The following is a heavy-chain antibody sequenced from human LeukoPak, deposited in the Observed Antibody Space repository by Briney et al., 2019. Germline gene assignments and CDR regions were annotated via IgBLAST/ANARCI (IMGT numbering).Heavy chain of an antibody. CDR2: IYYSGST. J-gene: IGHJ4*02. CDR3: ARDRYYYDSSGYYFDY. CDR1: GGSISSYY. V-gene: IGHV4-59*01. Sequence: NPSETLSLTCTVSGGSISSYYWSWIRQPPGKGLEWIGYIYYSGSTNYNPSLKSRVTISVDTSKNQFSLKLSSVTAADTAVYYCARDRYYYDSSGYYFDYWGQGTLVTVSS. D-gene: IGHD3-22*01.